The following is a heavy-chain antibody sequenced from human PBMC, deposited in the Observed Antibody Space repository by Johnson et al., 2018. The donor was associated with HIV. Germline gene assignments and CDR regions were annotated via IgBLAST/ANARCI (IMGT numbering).Heavy chain of an antibody. D-gene: IGHD3-10*01. CDR3: ASTGSGSDDAFDI. V-gene: IGHV3-30-3*01. CDR2: ISYDGSNK. J-gene: IGHJ3*02. Sequence: VQLVESGGGVVQPGRSLRLSCAASGFTFSSYAMHWVRQAPGKGLEWVAVISYDGSNKYYADSVKGRFTISRDNSKNTLYLQMNSLRAEDTAVYYCASTGSGSDDAFDIWGQETMVTVSS. CDR1: GFTFSSYA.